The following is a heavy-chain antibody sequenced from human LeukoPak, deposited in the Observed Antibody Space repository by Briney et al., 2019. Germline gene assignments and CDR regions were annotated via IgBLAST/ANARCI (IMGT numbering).Heavy chain of an antibody. V-gene: IGHV3-48*04. J-gene: IGHJ6*04. CDR2: ISSSGSTI. CDR1: GFTFSSYS. CDR3: AELGITMIGGV. Sequence: GGSLRLSCAASGFTFSSYSMNWVRQAPGKGLEWVSYISSSGSTIYYADSVKGRFTISRDNAKNSLYLQMNSLRAEDAAVYYCAELGITMIGGVWGKGTTVTVSS. D-gene: IGHD3-10*02.